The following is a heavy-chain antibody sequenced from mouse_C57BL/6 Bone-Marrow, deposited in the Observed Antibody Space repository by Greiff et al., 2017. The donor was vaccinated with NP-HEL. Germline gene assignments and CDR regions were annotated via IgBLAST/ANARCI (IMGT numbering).Heavy chain of an antibody. D-gene: IGHD3-1*01. CDR1: GYTFTDYY. Sequence: QVHLKQSGAELVSPGASVTLSCKASGYTFTDYYINWVKQRPGQGLEWIARIYPGSGNTYYNEKFKGKATLTAERSSSTAYMQLNSLTSEDSAVYYCAGTGGLRYFGVWGTGTTVT. J-gene: IGHJ1*03. V-gene: IGHV1-76*01. CDR3: AGTGGLRYFGV. CDR2: IYPGSGNT.